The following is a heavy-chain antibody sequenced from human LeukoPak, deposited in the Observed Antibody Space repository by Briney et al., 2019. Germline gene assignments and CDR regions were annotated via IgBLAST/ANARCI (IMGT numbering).Heavy chain of an antibody. CDR2: INHSGTT. J-gene: IGHJ4*02. Sequence: PSETLSLTCAVYGGSFSGYHWNWIRQPPGKGLEWIGEINHSGTTDYNPSLKSRLTISVDTSKNQFSLKLSSVTAADTAVYYCAKFLISTYYYGSGSRSLYYFDYWGQGTLVTVSS. CDR3: AKFLISTYYYGSGSRSLYYFDY. D-gene: IGHD3-10*01. V-gene: IGHV4-34*01. CDR1: GGSFSGYH.